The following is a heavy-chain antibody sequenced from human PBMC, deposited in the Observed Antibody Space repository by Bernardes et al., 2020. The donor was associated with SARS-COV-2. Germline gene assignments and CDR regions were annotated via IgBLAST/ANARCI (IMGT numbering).Heavy chain of an antibody. CDR1: GFSLSPSGVG. CDR2: IYWDDDQ. V-gene: IGHV2-5*02. CDR3: ARRLRGFFDN. Sequence: SGSTLWKSTQTLALTCPFSGFSLSPSGVGVGWIRQPPGKALEWLALIYWDDDQRYSPSLKSRLTITKDTSKNQVVLSMTTLDPVDTGTYYCARRLRGFFDNWGQGTLVTVSS. J-gene: IGHJ4*02. D-gene: IGHD3-10*01.